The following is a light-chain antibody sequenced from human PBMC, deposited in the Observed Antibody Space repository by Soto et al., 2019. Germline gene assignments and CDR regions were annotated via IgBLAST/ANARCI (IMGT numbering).Light chain of an antibody. CDR1: QDISDF. CDR2: TAS. V-gene: IGKV1-27*01. CDR3: QQYNSAPFT. J-gene: IGKJ3*01. Sequence: DILMTQSPSSLSASVGDRVTITCRASQDISDFLVWYQQKPGKVPKLLIYTASTLQSGVPSRFSGSGSGTDFTLTISSLQPEDVATYYCQQYNSAPFTFGPGTKVDIK.